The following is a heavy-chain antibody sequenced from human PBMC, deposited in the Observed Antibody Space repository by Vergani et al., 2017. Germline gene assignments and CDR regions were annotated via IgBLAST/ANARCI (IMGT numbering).Heavy chain of an antibody. V-gene: IGHV3-23*01. CDR2: ISGSGVST. CDR1: GFTFSSYA. D-gene: IGHD2-2*01. Sequence: EVQLLESGGGLVQPGGSLRLSCAASGFTFSSYAMSWVRQAPGKGLEWVSAISGSGVSTYYADSVKGRFTISRDNSKNTLYLQMNSLRAEDTAVYYCAKDIVVVPAATDAFDIWGQGTMVTVSS. CDR3: AKDIVVVPAATDAFDI. J-gene: IGHJ3*02.